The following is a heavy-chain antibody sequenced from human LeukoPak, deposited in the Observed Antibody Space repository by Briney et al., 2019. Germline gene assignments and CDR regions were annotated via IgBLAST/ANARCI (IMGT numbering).Heavy chain of an antibody. J-gene: IGHJ4*02. D-gene: IGHD5-24*01. CDR1: GGSISSTSYY. CDR3: ARHRDGGTMDY. V-gene: IGHV4-39*01. Sequence: SETLPLTCTVSGGSISSTSYYWDWYRQPPGKGLQWIGTIAYSWTTYYNPSLKSRVTISVDTSKIRFSLNLSSVTAADTAVYYCARHRDGGTMDYWGQGIL. CDR2: IAYSWTT.